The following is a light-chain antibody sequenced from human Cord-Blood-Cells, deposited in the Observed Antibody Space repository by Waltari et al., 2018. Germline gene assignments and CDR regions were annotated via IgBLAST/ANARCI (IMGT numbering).Light chain of an antibody. CDR2: VAT. J-gene: IGKJ4*01. CDR3: QQRSNCPPLT. V-gene: IGKV3-11*01. CDR1: QSVSSY. Sequence: DIVLTQSPATLSFSPRERATLSSRASQSVSSYFAWYQQKPGQAPRLLISVATTRATGIPARFSGSGSGTDFTLTISSREPEAVAVYYCQQRSNCPPLTFGGGTKVEIK.